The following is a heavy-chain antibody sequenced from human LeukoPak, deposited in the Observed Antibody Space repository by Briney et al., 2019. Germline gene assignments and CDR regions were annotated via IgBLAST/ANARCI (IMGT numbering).Heavy chain of an antibody. Sequence: SETLSLTCAVYGGSFSGYYWSWIRQPPGKGLEWIGSIYYRGSTYYNPSLKSRVTISVDTSKKQFSLKLSSVTAADTAVYYCARHEYYFDYWGQGTLVTVSS. CDR1: GGSFSGYY. J-gene: IGHJ4*02. V-gene: IGHV4-34*01. CDR2: IYYRGST. CDR3: ARHEYYFDY.